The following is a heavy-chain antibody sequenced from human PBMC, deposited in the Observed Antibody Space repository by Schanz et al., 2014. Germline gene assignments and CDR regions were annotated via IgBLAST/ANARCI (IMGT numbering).Heavy chain of an antibody. CDR1: GFTFNSYS. D-gene: IGHD3-3*01. Sequence: EVHLVESGGGLGQRGGSLIVSCEGSGFTFNSYSMNWVRQAPGKGLEWISYISSTSSSKDYADSVKGRFSISRDNAKNSLYLQMNSLRDEDTAVYSCAKDGEIWSGYPEYFDSWGQGTLVTVSS. V-gene: IGHV3-48*02. CDR2: ISSTSSSK. J-gene: IGHJ4*02. CDR3: AKDGEIWSGYPEYFDS.